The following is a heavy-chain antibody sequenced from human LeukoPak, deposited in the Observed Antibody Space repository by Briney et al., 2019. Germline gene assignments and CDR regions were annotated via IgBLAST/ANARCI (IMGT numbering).Heavy chain of an antibody. CDR3: ARYSGDFWSGLSLFDP. Sequence: SETLSLTCAVYGGSFSGYYWSWIRQPPGKGLEWIGEINHSGSTNYNPSLESRVTISVDTSKNQFSLKLSSVTAADTAVYYCARYSGDFWSGLSLFDPWGQGTLVTVSS. CDR1: GGSFSGYY. D-gene: IGHD3-3*01. V-gene: IGHV4-34*01. J-gene: IGHJ5*02. CDR2: INHSGST.